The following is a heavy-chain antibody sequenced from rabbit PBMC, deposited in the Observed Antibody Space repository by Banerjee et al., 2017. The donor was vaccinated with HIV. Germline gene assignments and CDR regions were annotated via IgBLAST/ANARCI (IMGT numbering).Heavy chain of an antibody. V-gene: IGHV1S40*01. D-gene: IGHD4-1*01. J-gene: IGHJ4*01. Sequence: QSLQESGGDLVKPGASLTLTCTASGFSFSNNYVMCWVRQAPGKGLEWIGCIYTGSSASIYYASWAKGRFTISKTSWTTVTLQMTSLTAADTATYFCARDLAGVIGWNFNLWGPGTLVTVS. CDR2: IYTGSSASI. CDR1: GFSFSNNYV. CDR3: ARDLAGVIGWNFNL.